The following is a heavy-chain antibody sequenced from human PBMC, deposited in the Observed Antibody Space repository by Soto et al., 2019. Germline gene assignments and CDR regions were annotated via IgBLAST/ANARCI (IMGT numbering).Heavy chain of an antibody. D-gene: IGHD3-3*01. CDR1: GGPYSGYY. CDR2: INHSGST. CDR3: ARVRFRTIFGVVIISWFDP. J-gene: IGHJ5*02. V-gene: IGHV4-34*01. Sequence: SETLSLTCAVYGGPYSGYYWSWIRQPPGKGLEWIGEINHSGSTNYNPSLKSRVTISVDTSKNQFSLKLSPVTAADTAVYYCARVRFRTIFGVVIISWFDPWGQGTLVTVSS.